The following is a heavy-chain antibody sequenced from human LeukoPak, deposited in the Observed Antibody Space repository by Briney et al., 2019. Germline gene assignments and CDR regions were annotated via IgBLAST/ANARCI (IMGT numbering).Heavy chain of an antibody. CDR2: INHSGST. J-gene: IGHJ5*02. CDR1: GGSFSSYY. CDR3: AGRLGKRAPYYYYDSP. Sequence: PAETLSLTCAVYGGSFSSYYRSWIRQPPGKGLEWVAEINHSGSTNYNPSLKSRVTISVDTSKNQFSLKLTSVTAADTAVYYCAGRLGKRAPYYYYDSPWGQGTLVTVSS. D-gene: IGHD3-22*01. V-gene: IGHV4-34*01.